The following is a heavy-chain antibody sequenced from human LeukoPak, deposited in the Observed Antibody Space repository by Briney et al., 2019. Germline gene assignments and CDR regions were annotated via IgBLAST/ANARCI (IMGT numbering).Heavy chain of an antibody. CDR1: GFTFSSYS. J-gene: IGHJ4*02. D-gene: IGHD6-19*01. V-gene: IGHV3-7*01. CDR2: IKQDGSEK. CDR3: ARVQWLVFGY. Sequence: GGSLRLSCAASGFTFSSYSMNWVRQAPGKGLEWVANIKQDGSEKSYVDSVMGRFTISRDNAKNSLYLQMNSLRAEDTAVYYCARVQWLVFGYWGQGTLVTVSS.